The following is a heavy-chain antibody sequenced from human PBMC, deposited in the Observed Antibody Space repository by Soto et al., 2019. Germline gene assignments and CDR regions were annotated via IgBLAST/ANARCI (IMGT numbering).Heavy chain of an antibody. D-gene: IGHD2-2*02. CDR1: GYTFTGYY. V-gene: IGHV1-2*02. CDR2: INPNSGGT. J-gene: IGHJ6*02. CDR3: ARSTHLYCSSTSCYKYYYGMDV. Sequence: ASVKVSCKASGYTFTGYYMHWVRQAPGQGLEWMGWINPNSGGTNYAQRFQGRVTMTRDTSISTAYMELSSLRSEDTAVYYCARSTHLYCSSTSCYKYYYGMDVWGQGTTVTVSS.